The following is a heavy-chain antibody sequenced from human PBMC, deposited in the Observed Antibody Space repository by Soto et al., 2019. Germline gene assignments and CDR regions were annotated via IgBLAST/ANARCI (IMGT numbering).Heavy chain of an antibody. J-gene: IGHJ2*01. D-gene: IGHD4-17*01. CDR2: IIPALGTA. CDR3: ARPDFGDYWYFDL. Sequence: QDQLVQSGAEVKKPGSSVKVSCKASGGTFSSHTFSLVRQAPGQGLEWMGRIIPALGTATYAQQFQGRVTITADESATTVYMELNSLRSEDTAVYYCARPDFGDYWYFDLWGRGTLVTVSS. V-gene: IGHV1-69*08. CDR1: GGTFSSHT.